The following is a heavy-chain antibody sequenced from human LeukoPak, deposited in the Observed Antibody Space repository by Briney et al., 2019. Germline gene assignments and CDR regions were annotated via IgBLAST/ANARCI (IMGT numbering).Heavy chain of an antibody. CDR1: GFTFDDCG. J-gene: IGHJ4*02. D-gene: IGHD3-3*01. CDR2: INWNGGST. CDR3: ARGRITIFGVVIDY. V-gene: IGHV3-20*04. Sequence: PGGSLRLSCAASGFTFDDCGMSWVRQAPGKGLEWVSGINWNGGSTVYADSVKGRFTISRDNAKNSLYLQMNSLRAEDTALYYCARGRITIFGVVIDYWGQGTLVTVSS.